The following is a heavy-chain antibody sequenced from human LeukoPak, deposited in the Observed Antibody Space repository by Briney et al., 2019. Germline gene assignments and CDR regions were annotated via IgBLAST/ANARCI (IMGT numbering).Heavy chain of an antibody. Sequence: SETLSLTCTVSGGSISSYYWSWIRQPPGKGLEWIGYIYYSGSTNYNPSLKSRVTISVDTSKNQFSLKLSSVTAADTAVYYCARVGWELPYYFGYWGQGTLVTVPS. CDR1: GGSISSYY. J-gene: IGHJ4*02. D-gene: IGHD1-26*01. V-gene: IGHV4-59*01. CDR2: IYYSGST. CDR3: ARVGWELPYYFGY.